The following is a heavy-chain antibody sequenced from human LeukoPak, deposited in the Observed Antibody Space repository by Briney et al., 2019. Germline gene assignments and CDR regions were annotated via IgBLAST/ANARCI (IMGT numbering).Heavy chain of an antibody. J-gene: IGHJ4*02. CDR2: IIPIFGTA. Sequence: SVKVSCKASGYPFTGYYLHWVRQAPGQGLEWMGGIIPIFGTANYAQKFQGRVTITADESTSTAYMELSSLRSEDTAVYYCAREPTITIFGVVMTEHYFDYWGQGTLVTVSS. D-gene: IGHD3-3*01. CDR3: AREPTITIFGVVMTEHYFDY. V-gene: IGHV1-69*13. CDR1: GYPFTGYY.